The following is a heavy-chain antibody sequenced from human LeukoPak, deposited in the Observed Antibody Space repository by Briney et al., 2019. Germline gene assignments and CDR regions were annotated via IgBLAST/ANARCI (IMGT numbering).Heavy chain of an antibody. CDR1: GFTFSDYY. Sequence: PGGSLRLSCAASGFTFSDYYMSWIRQAPGKGLEWVSYISSSSSYTNYTDSVKGRFTISRDNAKNSLYLQMNSLRAEDTAVYYCARVDAWDPLLWFGELLSQWNNWFDPWGQGTLVTVSS. V-gene: IGHV3-11*05. CDR2: ISSSSSYT. J-gene: IGHJ5*02. CDR3: ARVDAWDPLLWFGELLSQWNNWFDP. D-gene: IGHD3-10*01.